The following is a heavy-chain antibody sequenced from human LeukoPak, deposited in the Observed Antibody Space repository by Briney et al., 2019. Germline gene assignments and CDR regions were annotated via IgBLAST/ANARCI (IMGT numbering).Heavy chain of an antibody. J-gene: IGHJ4*02. Sequence: QPGRSLRLSCAASGFTFSSFGMHWVRQAPGKGLEWVALTSYDGSNKDYADSVRGRFTISRDNAKNTLYLQMESLRVEDTAIYYCATDWAWGGFDHWGQGALVTVSS. CDR3: ATDWAWGGFDH. CDR2: TSYDGSNK. V-gene: IGHV3-30*03. CDR1: GFTFSSFG. D-gene: IGHD3-16*01.